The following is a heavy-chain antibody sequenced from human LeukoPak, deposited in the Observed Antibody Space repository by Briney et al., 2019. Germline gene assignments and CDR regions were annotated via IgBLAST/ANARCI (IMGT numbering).Heavy chain of an antibody. CDR1: GGSISSYY. V-gene: IGHV4-59*08. J-gene: IGHJ4*02. D-gene: IGHD3-3*01. Sequence: SETLSLTCTVSGGSISSYYWSWIRQPPGKGLEWIGYIYYSGSTNYNPSLKSRVTISVDTSKNQFSLKLSSVTAADTAVYYCARSGLEWLLYYFDYWGQGTLVTVSS. CDR2: IYYSGST. CDR3: ARSGLEWLLYYFDY.